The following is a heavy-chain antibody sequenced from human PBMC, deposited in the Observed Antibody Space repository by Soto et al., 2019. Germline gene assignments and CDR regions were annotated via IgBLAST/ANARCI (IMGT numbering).Heavy chain of an antibody. J-gene: IGHJ3*02. D-gene: IGHD3-22*01. Sequence: EVQLVQSGAEAKKPGESLRISCKGSGYRFTSYWIAWVRQMPGKGLELLGKIDPTDSYTNYRPSFQGHVTISVDKSISTAYLQWSSLKASDTAMYYCARRWGWNGSGYHYAFDIWGQGTMVTASS. V-gene: IGHV5-10-1*03. CDR1: GYRFTSYW. CDR3: ARRWGWNGSGYHYAFDI. CDR2: IDPTDSYT.